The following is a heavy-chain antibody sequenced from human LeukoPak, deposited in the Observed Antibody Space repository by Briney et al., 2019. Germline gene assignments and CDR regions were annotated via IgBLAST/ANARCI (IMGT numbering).Heavy chain of an antibody. V-gene: IGHV3-23*01. D-gene: IGHD3-10*01. CDR3: ARKVDRPGSPLYFDY. J-gene: IGHJ4*02. CDR1: GFTFSNYA. CDR2: ISTSGGGT. Sequence: QPGGSLRLSCAASGFTFSNYAMSWVRQAPGMGLEWVSIISTSGGGTYYADSVKGRFTISRDNSKNSLYLQMNSLRAEDTAVYYCARKVDRPGSPLYFDYWGQGTLVTVSS.